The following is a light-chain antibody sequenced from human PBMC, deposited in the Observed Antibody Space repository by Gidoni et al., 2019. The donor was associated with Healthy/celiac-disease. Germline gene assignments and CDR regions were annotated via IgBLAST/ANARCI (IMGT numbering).Light chain of an antibody. J-gene: IGLJ2*01. CDR2: EGS. CDR3: CSYAGSSTFL. CDR1: SSDVGSYNL. Sequence: QSALTQPAPVSGSPGQSITISCTGTSSDVGSYNLVPWYHQHEGKAPKHMIYEGSKRPSGVSNRFSGSKSGNTASLTISGLHAEDEADYYCCSYAGSSTFLYGGGTKLTVL. V-gene: IGLV2-23*03.